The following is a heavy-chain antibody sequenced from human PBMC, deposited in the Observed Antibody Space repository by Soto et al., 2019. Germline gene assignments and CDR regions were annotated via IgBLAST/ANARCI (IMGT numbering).Heavy chain of an antibody. D-gene: IGHD3-3*01. V-gene: IGHV3-23*01. J-gene: IGHJ4*02. CDR3: AKGLANTVFGVVTLFDY. Sequence: EVQLLDSGGSLIRPGGSLRLSCAASGFTFSSHAMSWVRQAPGKGLEWVSTISGNGGYSYYADSVKGRFTISRDNSQKTLYLQMNSLRGEDTAVYYCAKGLANTVFGVVTLFDYWGQGTLVTVSS. CDR1: GFTFSSHA. CDR2: ISGNGGYS.